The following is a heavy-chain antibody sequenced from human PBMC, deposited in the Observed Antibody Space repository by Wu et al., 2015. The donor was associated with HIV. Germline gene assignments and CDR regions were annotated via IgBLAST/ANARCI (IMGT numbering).Heavy chain of an antibody. CDR2: INPSGGST. D-gene: IGHD6-6*01. Sequence: QVQLVQSGAEVKKPGASVKVSCKASGYTFTSYYMHWVRQAPGQGLEWMGIINPSGGSTSYAQKFQGRVTMTRDTSTSTVYMELSSLRSEDTAVYYCALSSSQVYYYMDVWGKGDHGHRLL. CDR3: ALSSSQVYYYMDV. CDR1: GYTFTSYY. J-gene: IGHJ6*03. V-gene: IGHV1-46*03.